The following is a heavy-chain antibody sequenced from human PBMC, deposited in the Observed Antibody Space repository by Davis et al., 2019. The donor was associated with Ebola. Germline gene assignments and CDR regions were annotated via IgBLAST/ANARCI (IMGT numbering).Heavy chain of an antibody. D-gene: IGHD6-13*01. Sequence: PGGSLRLSCAASGFTSSSYAMSWVRQAPGKGLEWVSAISGSGGSTYYADFVKGRFTISRDNSKNTLYLQMNSLRAEDTAVYYCARVREYSSSSYYYYYGMDVWGQGTTVTVSS. J-gene: IGHJ6*02. CDR2: ISGSGGST. V-gene: IGHV3-23*01. CDR1: GFTSSSYA. CDR3: ARVREYSSSSYYYYYGMDV.